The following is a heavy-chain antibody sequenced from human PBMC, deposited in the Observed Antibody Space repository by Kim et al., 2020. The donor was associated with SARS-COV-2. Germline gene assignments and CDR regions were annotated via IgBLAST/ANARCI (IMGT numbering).Heavy chain of an antibody. D-gene: IGHD3-10*01. V-gene: IGHV4-39*07. CDR3: ARVELTRGDAFDI. J-gene: IGHJ3*02. Sequence: YNPPLKRRTTKSVATSQTQFSLNLSSVTAADTAVYYCARVELTRGDAFDIWGQGTMVTVSS.